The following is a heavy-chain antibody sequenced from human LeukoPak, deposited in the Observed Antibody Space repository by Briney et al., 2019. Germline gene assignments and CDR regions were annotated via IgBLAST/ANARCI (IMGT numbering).Heavy chain of an antibody. D-gene: IGHD6-19*01. CDR2: INHSGST. V-gene: IGHV4-34*01. CDR1: GGSFSGYY. Sequence: KRSETLSLTCAVYGGSFSGYYWSWIRQPPGKGLEWIGEINHSGSTNYNPSLKSRVTISVDTSKNQFSLKLSSVTAADTAVYYCARDGIAVAVAGFDYWGQGTLVTVSS. CDR3: ARDGIAVAVAGFDY. J-gene: IGHJ4*02.